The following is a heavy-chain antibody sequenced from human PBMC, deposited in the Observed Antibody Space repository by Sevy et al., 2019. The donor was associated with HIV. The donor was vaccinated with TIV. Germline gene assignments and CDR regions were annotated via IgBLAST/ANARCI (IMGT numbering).Heavy chain of an antibody. J-gene: IGHJ4*02. V-gene: IGHV3-30-3*01. Sequence: GGSLRLSCAASGFTFGSYVLHWVRQAPGKGLEWVALISQTYDGSKKDYADSVKGRFIISRDNSKNTLYVQIDSLKLDDTAVYYCVRDHSGYFLFDHWGQGTLVTVSS. CDR3: VRDHSGYFLFDH. CDR1: GFTFGSYV. CDR2: ISQTYDGSKK. D-gene: IGHD5-12*01.